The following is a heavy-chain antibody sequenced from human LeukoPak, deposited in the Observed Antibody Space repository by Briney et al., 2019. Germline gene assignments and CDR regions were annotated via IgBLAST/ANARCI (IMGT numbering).Heavy chain of an antibody. J-gene: IGHJ4*02. CDR3: AKGRATVIDY. CDR1: GFTFSNYW. V-gene: IGHV3-74*01. D-gene: IGHD4-17*01. CDR2: INSDGSST. Sequence: GGSLRLSCAASGFTFSNYWMHWVRQAPGKGLVWVSRINSDGSSTTSADSVKGRFTISRDNAKNTLYLQMNSLRAEDTAVYYCAKGRATVIDYWGQGTPVTVSS.